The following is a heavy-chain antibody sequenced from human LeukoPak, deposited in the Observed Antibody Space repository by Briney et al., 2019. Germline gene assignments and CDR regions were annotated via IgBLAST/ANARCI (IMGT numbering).Heavy chain of an antibody. CDR1: GASIRKYY. CDR3: PRLGSYHDF. Sequence: SETLSLTCTVSGASIRKYYWSWIRQTPEKGLEWMGHIHSSGGSSYYPSLKSRLTLSIDTSRNHLSLKLPSVTAADTAVYFCPRLGSYHDFWGQGALVTVSS. J-gene: IGHJ4*02. CDR2: IHSSGGS. D-gene: IGHD1-26*01. V-gene: IGHV4-4*09.